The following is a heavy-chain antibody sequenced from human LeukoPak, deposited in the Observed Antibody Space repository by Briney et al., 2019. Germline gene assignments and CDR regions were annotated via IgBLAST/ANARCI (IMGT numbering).Heavy chain of an antibody. Sequence: SETLSLTCAVYGGSFSGYYWSWIRQPPGKGLEWIGGINHSGSTSYNPSLKSRVTISVDTSKNQFSLKLSSVTAADTAVYYCARARNWNKYYFDYWGQGTLVTVSS. D-gene: IGHD1/OR15-1a*01. CDR1: GGSFSGYY. CDR3: ARARNWNKYYFDY. CDR2: INHSGST. V-gene: IGHV4-34*01. J-gene: IGHJ4*02.